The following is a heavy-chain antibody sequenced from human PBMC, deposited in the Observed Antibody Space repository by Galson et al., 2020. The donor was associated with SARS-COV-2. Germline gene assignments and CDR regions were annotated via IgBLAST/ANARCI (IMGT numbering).Heavy chain of an antibody. CDR2: INHRGST. J-gene: IGHJ5*02. CDR1: GGSFSGYY. V-gene: IGHV4-34*01. D-gene: IGHD3-22*01. CDR3: ARGPDYYDSSGSKRGWFDP. Sequence: SETLSLTCAVYGGSFSGYYWSWIRQPPGKGLEWIGEINHRGSTNYNPSLKSRVTISVDTSKNQFSLKLSSVTAADTAVYYCARGPDYYDSSGSKRGWFDPWGQGTLVTVSS.